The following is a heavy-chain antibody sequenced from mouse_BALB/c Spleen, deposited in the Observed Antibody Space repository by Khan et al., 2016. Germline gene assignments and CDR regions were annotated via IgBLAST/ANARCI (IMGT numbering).Heavy chain of an antibody. CDR3: ASLTGAIAY. Sequence: EVELVESGGGLVQTGGSLRLSCATSGFTFTDYYMTWVRQPPGKALEWLGFIRNKAGGYTTEYSASVKGRFTISRDNSQSILYLQMNTLGDEDSATYYCASLTGAIAYWGQGTLVTVSA. D-gene: IGHD4-1*01. CDR2: IRNKAGGYTT. J-gene: IGHJ3*01. CDR1: GFTFTDYY. V-gene: IGHV7-3*02.